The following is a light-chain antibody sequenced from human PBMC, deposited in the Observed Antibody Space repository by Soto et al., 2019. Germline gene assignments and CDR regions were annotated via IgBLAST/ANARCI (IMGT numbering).Light chain of an antibody. J-gene: IGLJ1*01. CDR1: RSDIGGYNY. V-gene: IGLV2-14*03. CDR3: SSYPYDRSYV. Sequence: QSALTQPASVSGSPGQSITISCIGTRSDIGGYNYVSWHRQHPGKAPKLMIYDAYERPLGVSNRFSGSKSGNTVSLTISGLQNEDEADYYCSSYPYDRSYVFGSGTKLTVL. CDR2: DAY.